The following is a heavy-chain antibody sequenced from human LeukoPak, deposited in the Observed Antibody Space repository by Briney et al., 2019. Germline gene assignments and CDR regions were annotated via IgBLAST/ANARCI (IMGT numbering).Heavy chain of an antibody. D-gene: IGHD1-26*01. CDR2: IYPGDSDT. V-gene: IGHV5-51*01. CDR3: ARLVGSGSYFDY. Sequence: GGSLQISCQGSGSIFTSYWIGWVRPLPGKGLEGMGIIYPGDSDTRYSPSFQGQVTISADKSISTAYLQWSSLKASDTAMYYCARLVGSGSYFDYWGQGTLVTVSS. CDR1: GSIFTSYW. J-gene: IGHJ4*02.